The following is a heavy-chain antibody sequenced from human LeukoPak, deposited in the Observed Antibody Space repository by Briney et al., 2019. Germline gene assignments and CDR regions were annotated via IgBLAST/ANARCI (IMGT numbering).Heavy chain of an antibody. D-gene: IGHD2-21*02. CDR3: ARVSGDYYFDY. V-gene: IGHV3-33*01. J-gene: IGHJ4*02. Sequence: GGSLRLSCAASGFTFSSYGMHWVRQAPGKGLEWVAVIWYDGSNKYYADSVKGRFTISRDNSKNTLYLQMNSLRAEDTAVYYCARVSGDYYFDYWGQGTLVTVSS. CDR1: GFTFSSYG. CDR2: IWYDGSNK.